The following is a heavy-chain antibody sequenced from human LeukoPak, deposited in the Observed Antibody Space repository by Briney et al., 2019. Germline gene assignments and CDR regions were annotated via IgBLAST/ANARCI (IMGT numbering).Heavy chain of an antibody. CDR3: TRVGYIDEGIDY. Sequence: PGGSLRLSCAASGFTFSSYWMHWVRQAPGKGLVWVSRINSDGSGTSYADSVKGRFTISRDNAKNSLYLQMNSLRAEDTAIYYCTRVGYIDEGIDYWGQGTLVTVSS. V-gene: IGHV3-74*01. CDR2: INSDGSGT. J-gene: IGHJ4*02. D-gene: IGHD5-24*01. CDR1: GFTFSSYW.